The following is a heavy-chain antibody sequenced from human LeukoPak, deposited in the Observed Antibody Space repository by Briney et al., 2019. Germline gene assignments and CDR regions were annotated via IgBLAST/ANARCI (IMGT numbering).Heavy chain of an antibody. J-gene: IGHJ6*03. D-gene: IGHD2-15*01. CDR2: IYYSGST. Sequence: SETLSLTCTVSGGSISSYYWSWIRQPPGKGLEWIGYIYYSGSTNYNPSLKSRVTISVDTSKNQFSLKLSSVTAADTAVYYCARVRRGYCSGGSCYSFDYYMDVWGKGTTVTVSS. V-gene: IGHV4-59*12. CDR3: ARVRRGYCSGGSCYSFDYYMDV. CDR1: GGSISSYY.